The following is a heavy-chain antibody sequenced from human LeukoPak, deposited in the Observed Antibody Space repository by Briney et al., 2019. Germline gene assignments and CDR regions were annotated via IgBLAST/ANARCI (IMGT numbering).Heavy chain of an antibody. CDR2: IKQDGSET. CDR3: ARWGWAAAAHSYLDN. D-gene: IGHD6-13*01. V-gene: IGHV3-7*01. J-gene: IGHJ4*02. Sequence: PGGSLRLSCAASGFTFSTYWMNWVRQAPGKGLEWVASIKQDGSETYYLDAVKGRFTISRDNARNSVYLQMKSLRVEDTAVYYCARWGWAAAAHSYLDNWGQGTLITVSS. CDR1: GFTFSTYW.